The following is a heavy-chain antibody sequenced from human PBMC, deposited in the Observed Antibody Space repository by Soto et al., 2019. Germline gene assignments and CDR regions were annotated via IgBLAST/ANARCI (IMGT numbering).Heavy chain of an antibody. V-gene: IGHV3-48*03. CDR1: GFTFSIYE. CDR2: INSGGSRI. Sequence: GGSLRLSCAASGFTFSIYEMDWVRHVPGKGLEWVAYINSGGSRIYYGDSVKGRFTISRDDARNSLYLQMNSLRAEDTAVYYCAKEKSITNSGYDSFDIWGQGTMVTVSS. CDR3: AKEKSITNSGYDSFDI. D-gene: IGHD5-18*01. J-gene: IGHJ3*02.